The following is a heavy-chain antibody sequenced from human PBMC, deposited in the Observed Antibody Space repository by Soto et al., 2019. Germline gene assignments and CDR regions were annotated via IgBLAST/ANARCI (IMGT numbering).Heavy chain of an antibody. CDR3: AHSLGASNAGDYAPSNSFAY. D-gene: IGHD4-17*01. J-gene: IGHJ4*02. CDR1: GFSLSTSGVG. Sequence: QITLKESGPALVKPTQTLTLTCTFSGFSLSTSGVGVGWIRQPPGKALEWLALIYWDDDKRYSPSLKSSLTLTRDPSNNQVVLTMTNMDPFDTATYYCAHSLGASNAGDYAPSNSFAYWGQGTLVTVSS. CDR2: IYWDDDK. V-gene: IGHV2-5*02.